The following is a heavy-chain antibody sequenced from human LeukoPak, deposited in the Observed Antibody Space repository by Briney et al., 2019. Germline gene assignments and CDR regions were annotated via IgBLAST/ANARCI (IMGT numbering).Heavy chain of an antibody. J-gene: IGHJ4*02. Sequence: GGSLRLSCAATGFTFSSYAMSWVRQAPGKGLEWVANIKQDGSEKYYVDSVKGRFTISRDNAKNSLYLQMNSLRAEDTAVYYCARARVVTKWIDYWGQGTLVTVSS. CDR2: IKQDGSEK. V-gene: IGHV3-7*03. CDR3: ARARVVTKWIDY. D-gene: IGHD2-21*02. CDR1: GFTFSSYA.